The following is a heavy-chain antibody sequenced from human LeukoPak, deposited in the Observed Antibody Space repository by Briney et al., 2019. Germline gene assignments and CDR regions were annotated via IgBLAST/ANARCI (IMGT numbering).Heavy chain of an antibody. CDR1: GFTFSTYW. CDR3: ARARNCSSGTCYKDY. V-gene: IGHV3-7*01. Sequence: GGSLRLSCAASGFTFSTYWMSWVRQAPGKGLECVANIKRDGSEKYYVDSVKGRFTISRDNAKNTLYLQMNSLGAEDTAVYYCARARNCSSGTCYKDYWGQGTLVTVSS. D-gene: IGHD2-15*01. CDR2: IKRDGSEK. J-gene: IGHJ4*02.